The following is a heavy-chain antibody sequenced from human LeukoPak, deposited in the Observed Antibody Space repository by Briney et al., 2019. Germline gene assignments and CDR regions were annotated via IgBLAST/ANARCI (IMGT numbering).Heavy chain of an antibody. J-gene: IGHJ4*02. D-gene: IGHD3-16*02. V-gene: IGHV3-15*01. CDR2: IKSKTDGGTI. CDR1: GFTFSNAW. CDR3: TTRLRLRLEELSSDY. Sequence: GGSLRLSCAASGFTFSNAWMSWVRQAPGKGLEWVGRIKSKTDGGTIDYAAPVKGRFTISRDDSKNTLYLQMNSLKTEDTAVYYCTTRLRLRLEELSSDYWGQGTLVTVSS.